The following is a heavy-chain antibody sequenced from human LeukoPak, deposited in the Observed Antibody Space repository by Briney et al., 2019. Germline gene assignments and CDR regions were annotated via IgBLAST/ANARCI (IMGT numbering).Heavy chain of an antibody. CDR3: TRVDFRSPDY. CDR2: IRSDASNE. D-gene: IGHD2/OR15-2a*01. Sequence: PGGSLRLSCATSGFTFNDYGFHWVRQAPGKGLEWVAFIRSDASNEYYTASVKGRFTIFRDDSKNTVFLQMSGLTGDDTAVYFCTRVDFRSPDYWGQGALVTVSS. CDR1: GFTFNDYG. J-gene: IGHJ4*02. V-gene: IGHV3-30*02.